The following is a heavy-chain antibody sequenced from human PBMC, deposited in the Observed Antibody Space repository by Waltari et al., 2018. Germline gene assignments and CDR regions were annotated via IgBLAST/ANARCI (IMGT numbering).Heavy chain of an antibody. V-gene: IGHV4-34*01. J-gene: IGHJ5*02. D-gene: IGHD3-10*01. CDR3: ARVKRGSGSYSRVWWFDP. CDR2: INHSGST. CDR1: GGSFSGYY. Sequence: QVQLQQWGAGLLKPSETLSLTCAVSGGSFSGYYWSWIRQPPGKGLEWIGEINHSGSTNYNPSLKSRVTISVDTSKNQFSLKLSSVTAADTAVYYCARVKRGSGSYSRVWWFDPWGQGTLVTVSS.